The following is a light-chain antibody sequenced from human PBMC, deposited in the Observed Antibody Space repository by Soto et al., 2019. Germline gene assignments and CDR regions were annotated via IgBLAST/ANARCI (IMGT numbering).Light chain of an antibody. CDR3: QQFGSSPGFT. CDR1: QSINSRY. Sequence: EIVLTQSPGTLSLSPGERATLSCMASQSINSRYLAWYKQKPGQAPRLLIYGAYSRATGVPGRFSDSGSGTDFTLNISRLEPEDFAVYYCQQFGSSPGFTFGPGTKVAIK. V-gene: IGKV3-20*01. J-gene: IGKJ3*01. CDR2: GAY.